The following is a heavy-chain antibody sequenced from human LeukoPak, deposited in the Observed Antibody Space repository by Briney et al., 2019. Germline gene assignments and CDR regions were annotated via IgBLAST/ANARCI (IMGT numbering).Heavy chain of an antibody. CDR2: IYYSGST. D-gene: IGHD3-9*01. CDR1: GGSIGSYY. Sequence: SETLSLTCTVSGGSIGSYYWTWIRQPPGKGLEWIGYIYYSGSTNYNPSLKSRVTISVDTSKNQFSLKLSSVTAADTAVYYCARDQEKVLRYFDWSSYYYYMDVWGKGTTVTISS. J-gene: IGHJ6*03. V-gene: IGHV4-59*12. CDR3: ARDQEKVLRYFDWSSYYYYMDV.